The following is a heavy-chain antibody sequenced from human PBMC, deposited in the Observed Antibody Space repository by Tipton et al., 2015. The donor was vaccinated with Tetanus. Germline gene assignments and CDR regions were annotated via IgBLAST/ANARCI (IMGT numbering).Heavy chain of an antibody. V-gene: IGHV3-33*01. CDR1: GFTFSSYG. Sequence: SGFTFSSYGMHWVRQAPGKGLEWVTVIWYDGSNKYYADSVKGRFTISRDNSKNTVYLQMNSLRAEDTAVYYCARPSRRYGDYLYWGQGTLVTVSS. CDR3: ARPSRRYGDYLY. CDR2: IWYDGSNK. J-gene: IGHJ4*02. D-gene: IGHD4-17*01.